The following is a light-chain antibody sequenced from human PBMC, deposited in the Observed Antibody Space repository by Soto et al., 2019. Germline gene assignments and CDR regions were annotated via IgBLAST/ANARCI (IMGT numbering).Light chain of an antibody. Sequence: EIVMTQSPATLSVSPGERVTLSCRASQSVSGNLAWYQQKPGQAPRLLIYGASTRATGIPARFSGSGSGTEFTLTISSLQSEDFALYYCQQYNNWLWTFGQGTKVDIK. J-gene: IGKJ1*01. CDR2: GAS. V-gene: IGKV3-15*01. CDR3: QQYNNWLWT. CDR1: QSVSGN.